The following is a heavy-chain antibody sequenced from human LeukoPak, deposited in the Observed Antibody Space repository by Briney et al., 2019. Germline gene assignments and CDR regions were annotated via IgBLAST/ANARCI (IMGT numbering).Heavy chain of an antibody. CDR3: AREQYYDYVWGSYRFFDY. Sequence: GGSLRLSCAASGFTFSSCSMNWVRRAPGKGLEWVSYISSGSSSIYYADSVKGRFTISRDNAKNSLYLQMNSLRAEDTAVYYCAREQYYDYVWGSYRFFDYWGQGTLVTVSS. CDR2: ISSGSSSI. J-gene: IGHJ4*02. CDR1: GFTFSSCS. V-gene: IGHV3-21*05. D-gene: IGHD3-16*02.